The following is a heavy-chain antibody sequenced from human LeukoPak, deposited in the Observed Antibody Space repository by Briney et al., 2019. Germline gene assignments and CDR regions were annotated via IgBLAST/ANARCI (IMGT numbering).Heavy chain of an antibody. CDR2: IYCSGST. D-gene: IGHD3-16*02. CDR1: GGSISSGGYS. J-gene: IGHJ4*02. V-gene: IGHV4-30-4*07. CDR3: ARVRPDRFFDY. Sequence: PSQTLSLTCAVSGGSISSGGYSWSWIRQPPGKGLEWIGYIYCSGSTYYNPSLKSRVTISVDTSKNQFSLKLSSVTAADTAVYYCARVRPDRFFDYWGQGTLVTVSS.